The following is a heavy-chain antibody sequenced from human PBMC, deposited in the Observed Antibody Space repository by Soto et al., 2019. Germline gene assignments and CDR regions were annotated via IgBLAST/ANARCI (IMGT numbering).Heavy chain of an antibody. D-gene: IGHD3-3*01. CDR3: AHSGDFWSGYFSDLGWFDP. Sequence: SGPTLVKPTQTLTLTCTFSGFSLSTSGVGVGWIRQPPGKALEWLALIYWDDDKRYSPSLKSRLTITKDTSKNQVVLTMTNMDPVDTATYYCAHSGDFWSGYFSDLGWFDPWGQGTLVTVSS. V-gene: IGHV2-5*02. J-gene: IGHJ5*02. CDR2: IYWDDDK. CDR1: GFSLSTSGVG.